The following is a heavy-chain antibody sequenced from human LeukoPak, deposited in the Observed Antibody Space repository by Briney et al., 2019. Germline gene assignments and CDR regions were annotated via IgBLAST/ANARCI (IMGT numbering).Heavy chain of an antibody. Sequence: PGGSLRLSCAASGFTFSSYGMHWVRQAPGKGLEWVAVISYDGSNKDYADSVKGRFTISRDNSKNTLYLQMNSLRAEDTAVYYCAKDRVVEPTNYFDYWGQGALVIVSS. CDR2: ISYDGSNK. J-gene: IGHJ4*02. D-gene: IGHD1-26*01. CDR3: AKDRVVEPTNYFDY. V-gene: IGHV3-30*18. CDR1: GFTFSSYG.